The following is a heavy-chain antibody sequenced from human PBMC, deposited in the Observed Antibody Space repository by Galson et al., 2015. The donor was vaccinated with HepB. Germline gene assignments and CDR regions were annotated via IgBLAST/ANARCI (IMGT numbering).Heavy chain of an antibody. V-gene: IGHV1-69*01. Sequence: ASGGTFSSYAISWVRQAPGQGLEWMGGIIPIFGTANYAQKFQGRVTITADESTSTAYMELSSLRSEDTAVYYCARNKRGCGGDCYFLDYWGQGTLVTVSS. CDR1: GGTFSSYA. CDR3: ARNKRGCGGDCYFLDY. D-gene: IGHD2-21*02. J-gene: IGHJ4*02. CDR2: IIPIFGTA.